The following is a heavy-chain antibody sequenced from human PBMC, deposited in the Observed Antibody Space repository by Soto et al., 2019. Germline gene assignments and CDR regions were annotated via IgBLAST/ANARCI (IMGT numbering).Heavy chain of an antibody. J-gene: IGHJ4*02. CDR2: ISAYNGNT. Sequence: QVQLVQSGAEVKKPGASVKVSCKASGYTFTSYGISWVRQAPGQGLEWMGWISAYNGNTNYAQKLQGRVTMTTETSTSTAYMNLRSLKPYDTAGYYWARDPGFRSDYWGQGTLVTVSS. D-gene: IGHD3-9*01. V-gene: IGHV1-18*01. CDR1: GYTFTSYG. CDR3: ARDPGFRSDY.